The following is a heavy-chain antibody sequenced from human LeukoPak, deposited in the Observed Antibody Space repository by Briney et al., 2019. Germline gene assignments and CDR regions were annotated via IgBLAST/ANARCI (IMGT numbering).Heavy chain of an antibody. CDR1: GFIVRSTY. CDR2: TYSGDRA. J-gene: IGHJ6*03. Sequence: PGGSLRPSCAASGFIVRSTYMSWARQAPGKGLEWVSLTYSGDRATYADSVKGRFTVSSDNLQNAVYLQMNSLRAEDTAVYYCARGAYSPNPPYYSYFMDVWGKGTTVTVSS. CDR3: ARGAYSPNPPYYSYFMDV. D-gene: IGHD3-10*01. V-gene: IGHV3-53*01.